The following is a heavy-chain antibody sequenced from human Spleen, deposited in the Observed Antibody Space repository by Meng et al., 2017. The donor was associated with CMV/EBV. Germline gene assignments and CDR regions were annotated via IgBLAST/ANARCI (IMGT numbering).Heavy chain of an antibody. D-gene: IGHD2-2*01. CDR1: GYTFTSYG. CDR3: ARSVRRGYCSSTSCLKGRYYFDY. Sequence: ASVKVSCKASGYTFTSYGISWVRQAPGQGLEWMGWISAYNGNTNYAQKLQGRVTMTTDTSTSTAYMELRSLRSEDTAVYYCARSVRRGYCSSTSCLKGRYYFDYWGQGTLVTVSS. CDR2: ISAYNGNT. J-gene: IGHJ4*02. V-gene: IGHV1-18*01.